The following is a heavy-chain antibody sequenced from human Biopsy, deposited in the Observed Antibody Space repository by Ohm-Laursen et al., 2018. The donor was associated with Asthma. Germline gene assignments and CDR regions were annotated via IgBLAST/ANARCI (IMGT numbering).Heavy chain of an antibody. V-gene: IGHV1-18*04. CDR2: ISAYNGNT. CDR1: GYTFTSYG. CDR3: AGSAPYPLSGAISLPRRGWFDP. J-gene: IGHJ5*02. D-gene: IGHD2-2*02. Sequence: ASVKVSCKASGYTFTSYGISWVRQAPGQGLEWMGWISAYNGNTNYAQKLQGRVTMTTDTSTSTAYMELKSLRSDDTAVYYCAGSAPYPLSGAISLPRRGWFDPWGQGTLVTVSS.